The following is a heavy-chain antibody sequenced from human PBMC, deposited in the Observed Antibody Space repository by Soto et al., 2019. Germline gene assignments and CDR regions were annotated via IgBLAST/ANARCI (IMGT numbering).Heavy chain of an antibody. D-gene: IGHD3-22*01. Sequence: GASVKVSCKASGGTFSSYAISWVRQAPGQGLERMGGIIPIFGTANYAQKFQGRVTITADESTSTANMELSSLRSEDTAVYYCARVDSSGYYNNYYYYYGMDVWGQGTTVTVSS. J-gene: IGHJ6*02. CDR3: ARVDSSGYYNNYYYYYGMDV. V-gene: IGHV1-69*13. CDR2: IIPIFGTA. CDR1: GGTFSSYA.